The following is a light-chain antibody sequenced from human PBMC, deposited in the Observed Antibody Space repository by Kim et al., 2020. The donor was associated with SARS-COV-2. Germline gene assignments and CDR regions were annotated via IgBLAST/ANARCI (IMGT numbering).Light chain of an antibody. V-gene: IGKV3-20*01. J-gene: IGKJ2*01. CDR3: QQYASAPDT. Sequence: LSPGERATLSCRASQSVSRNYLAWYQQKPGKAPRVLIYGASNRATGIPDRFSGSGSGTDFTLTISRLEPEDFAVYYCQQYASAPDTFGQGTKLEI. CDR1: QSVSRNY. CDR2: GAS.